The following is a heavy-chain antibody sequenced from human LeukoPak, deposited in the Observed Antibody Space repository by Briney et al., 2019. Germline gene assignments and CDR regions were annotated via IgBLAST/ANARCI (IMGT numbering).Heavy chain of an antibody. J-gene: IGHJ4*02. D-gene: IGHD3-9*01. V-gene: IGHV4-4*07. CDR1: CGSISGYY. CDR3: ASGLRYFDLYY. Sequence: SETLSLTCTVSCGSISGYYWSWIRQPAGKGLEWIGRIYTSGSTNYNPSLKSRVTISVDTSKNQFSLKLSSVTAADTAVYYCASGLRYFDLYYWGQGTLVTVSS. CDR2: IYTSGST.